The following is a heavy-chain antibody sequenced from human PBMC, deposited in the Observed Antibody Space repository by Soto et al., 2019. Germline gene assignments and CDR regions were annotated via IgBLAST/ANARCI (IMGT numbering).Heavy chain of an antibody. D-gene: IGHD6-13*01. Sequence: QLQLQESGPGLVKPSETLSLTCTVSGGSIRSSSYYWGWIRQPPGKGLEWIGSIYYSGSTYYNPSLKSRVTISVDTSKNQFSLKLSSVTAADTAVYYCARHYRTAPLYSSSWFGPLGIWGQGTMVTVSS. CDR2: IYYSGST. V-gene: IGHV4-39*01. CDR3: ARHYRTAPLYSSSWFGPLGI. J-gene: IGHJ3*02. CDR1: GGSIRSSSYY.